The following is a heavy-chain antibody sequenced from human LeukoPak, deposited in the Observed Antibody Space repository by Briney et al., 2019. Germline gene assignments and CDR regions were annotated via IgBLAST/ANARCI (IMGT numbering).Heavy chain of an antibody. D-gene: IGHD3-3*01. V-gene: IGHV1-18*01. CDR2: ISPYNDNT. J-gene: IGHJ5*02. CDR3: ARGPYLTIFGVVINTSNWFDP. CDR1: GYTFTNYG. Sequence: ASVKVSCKASGYTFTNYGITWVRQAPGQGLERMGWISPYNDNTNYAQKLQDRVTMTTDTSTSTAYMELRSLRSDDTAVYYCARGPYLTIFGVVINTSNWFDPWGQGTLVTVSS.